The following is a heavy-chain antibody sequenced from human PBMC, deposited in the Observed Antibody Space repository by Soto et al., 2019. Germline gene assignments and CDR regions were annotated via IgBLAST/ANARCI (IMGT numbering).Heavy chain of an antibody. CDR1: GGSISSYY. Sequence: SETLSLTCTVSGGSISSYYWSWIRQPPGKGLEWIGYIYYSGSTNYNPSLKSRVTISVDTSKNQFSLKLSSVTAADTAVYYCARSNERACSSTSCYPYYFDYWGQGTLVTVSS. V-gene: IGHV4-59*01. J-gene: IGHJ4*02. CDR2: IYYSGST. D-gene: IGHD2-2*01. CDR3: ARSNERACSSTSCYPYYFDY.